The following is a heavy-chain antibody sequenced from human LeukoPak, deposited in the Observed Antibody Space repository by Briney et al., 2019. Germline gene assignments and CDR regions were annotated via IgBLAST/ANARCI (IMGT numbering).Heavy chain of an antibody. J-gene: IGHJ4*02. D-gene: IGHD5-18*01. CDR2: ISYDGSNK. CDR1: GFTFSSYA. V-gene: IGHV3-30*04. Sequence: HPGGSLRLSCAASGFTFSSYAMHWVRQAPGKGLEWVAVISYDGSNKYYADSVKGRFTISRDNSKNTLYLQMNSLRAEDTAVYYCASDIQLWFWGQGTLVTVSS. CDR3: ASDIQLWF.